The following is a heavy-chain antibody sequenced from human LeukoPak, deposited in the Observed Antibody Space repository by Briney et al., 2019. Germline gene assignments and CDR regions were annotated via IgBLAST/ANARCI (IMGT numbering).Heavy chain of an antibody. CDR1: GFTFSSYE. J-gene: IGHJ4*02. CDR3: AREFRSYPDY. V-gene: IGHV3-48*03. Sequence: GGSLRLSCAASGFTFSSYEMNWVRQAPGKGPEWVSYISSSGSTIYYADSVKGRLTISRDNAKNSLYLQVNSLRAEDTAVYYCAREFRSYPDYWGQGTLVTVSS. CDR2: ISSSGSTI. D-gene: IGHD1-26*01.